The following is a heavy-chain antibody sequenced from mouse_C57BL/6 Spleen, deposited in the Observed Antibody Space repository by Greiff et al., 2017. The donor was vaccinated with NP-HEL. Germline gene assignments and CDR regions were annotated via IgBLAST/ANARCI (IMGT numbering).Heavy chain of an antibody. V-gene: IGHV14-1*01. CDR3: TAYSSDFES. D-gene: IGHD2-5*01. J-gene: IGHJ2*01. CDR2: IDPEDGDT. Sequence: EVQLQQSGAELVRPGASVKLSCTASGFNINDYYMHWVKQRPEQGLEWIGRIDPEDGDTEYAPKFQGKATMTADTSSSTVYLQLSSLTSEEATVYYCTAYSSDFESWGQGTTVTVSS. CDR1: GFNINDYY.